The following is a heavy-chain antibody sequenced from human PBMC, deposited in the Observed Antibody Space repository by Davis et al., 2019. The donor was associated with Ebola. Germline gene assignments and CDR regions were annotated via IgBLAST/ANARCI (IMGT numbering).Heavy chain of an antibody. Sequence: GGSLRLSCAASGFTFITYVMHWVRQATGKGLDWVTFMSYDGSDKYYADSVKGRFTIYRDNSKNTLYLQMNSLRTEDTAVYYCAKDRYYYDSSGYLGGGLGEYWGHGTLVTVSS. J-gene: IGHJ4*01. V-gene: IGHV3-30*18. CDR2: MSYDGSDK. D-gene: IGHD3-22*01. CDR3: AKDRYYYDSSGYLGGGLGEY. CDR1: GFTFITYV.